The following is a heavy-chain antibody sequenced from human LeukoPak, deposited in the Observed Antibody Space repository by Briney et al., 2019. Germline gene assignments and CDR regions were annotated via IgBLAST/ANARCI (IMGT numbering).Heavy chain of an antibody. CDR1: GYKFSAYS. CDR2: ITINNGNT. J-gene: IGHJ4*02. CDR3: ARGRRTRAQLWSYLES. D-gene: IGHD1-1*01. V-gene: IGHV1-18*01. Sequence: ASVKVSCETSGYKFSAYSITWVRQAPGQGLEWMGWITINNGNTNQKFQGRAIMSVDASTTTAYMDLRSLRSDDTAVYFCARGRRTRAQLWSYLESWGQGTLLTVAS.